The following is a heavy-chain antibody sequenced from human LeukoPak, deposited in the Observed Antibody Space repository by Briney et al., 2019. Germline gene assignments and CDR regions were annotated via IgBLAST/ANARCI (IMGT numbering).Heavy chain of an antibody. CDR2: IYYSGST. D-gene: IGHD6-13*01. Sequence: SETLSLTCTVSGGSISSYYWSWIRQPPGKGLEWIGYIYYSGSTNYNPSLKSRVTISVDTSKNQFSLKLSSVTAADMAVYYCARRSFPYSSSWPTDDYWGQGTLVTVSS. J-gene: IGHJ4*02. CDR3: ARRSFPYSSSWPTDDY. V-gene: IGHV4-59*01. CDR1: GGSISSYY.